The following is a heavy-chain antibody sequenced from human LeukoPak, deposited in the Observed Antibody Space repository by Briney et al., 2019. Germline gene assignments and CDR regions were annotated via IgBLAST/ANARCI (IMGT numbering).Heavy chain of an antibody. J-gene: IGHJ4*02. CDR1: GYTFTGYY. V-gene: IGHV1-2*02. CDR2: INPNSGGT. D-gene: IGHD3-16*02. CDR3: AQGDMITFGGVIVTLHFDY. Sequence: GASVKVSGMASGYTFTGYYMHWVRQAPGQGLEWMGWINPNSGGTNYAQKFQGRVTMTKDTSISTAYMELSRLRSDDTAVYYCAQGDMITFGGVIVTLHFDYLVQGTLVTVSS.